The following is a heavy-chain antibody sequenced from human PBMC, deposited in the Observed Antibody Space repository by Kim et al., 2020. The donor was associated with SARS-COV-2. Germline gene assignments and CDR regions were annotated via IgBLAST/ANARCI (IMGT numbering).Heavy chain of an antibody. CDR2: VSDDGSNT. J-gene: IGHJ6*02. CDR1: GFTFSSYA. D-gene: IGHD2-15*01. Sequence: GGSLRLSCAASGFTFSSYAMRWVRQAPGKGLEWVSVVSDDGSNTYYADSVKGRFTISRDNSKKTLYLQMNSLRAEDTAVYYCAKARGRSYSYGMYVWDQG. V-gene: IGHV3-30-3*01. CDR3: AKARGRSYSYGMYV.